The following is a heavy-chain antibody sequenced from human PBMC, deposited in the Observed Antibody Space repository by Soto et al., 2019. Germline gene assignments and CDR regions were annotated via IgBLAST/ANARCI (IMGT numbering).Heavy chain of an antibody. J-gene: IGHJ4*02. CDR3: ANDQVHLAVAATRVDY. Sequence: EVQLVESGGGLVQPGRSLRLSCTASGFTFDDYAMHWVRQAPGKGLEWVSGISWNSGNRGYADSVKGRFTISRDNAKNSLYLQMNSLGPEDTAVYYCANDQVHLAVAATRVDYWGQGTLVTVSS. V-gene: IGHV3-9*01. D-gene: IGHD6-19*01. CDR2: ISWNSGNR. CDR1: GFTFDDYA.